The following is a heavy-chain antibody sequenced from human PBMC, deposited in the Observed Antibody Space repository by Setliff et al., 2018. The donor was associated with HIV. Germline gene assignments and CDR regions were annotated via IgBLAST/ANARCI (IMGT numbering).Heavy chain of an antibody. V-gene: IGHV1-2*02. Sequence: ASVKVSCKASGYTFTGYYMHWVRQAPGQGPEWMGWINPNSGGTNYAQKFQGRVTMTRDTSISTAYMELSRLRSDDTAVYYCARGSLLGYFDWLFPDWGQGTLVTVSS. D-gene: IGHD3-9*01. CDR1: GYTFTGYY. J-gene: IGHJ4*02. CDR3: ARGSLLGYFDWLFPD. CDR2: INPNSGGT.